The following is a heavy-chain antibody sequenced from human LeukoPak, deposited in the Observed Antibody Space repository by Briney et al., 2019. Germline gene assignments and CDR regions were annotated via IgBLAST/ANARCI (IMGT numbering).Heavy chain of an antibody. CDR3: ARVNTTSWYLGGPIDY. Sequence: GGSLRLSCAASGFTFSTFAMYWVRRAPGKGLEYVSAITSDGGTTYYANSVKDRFTISRDNSKNTLYLQMDSLRDEDMAVYYRARVNTTSWYLGGPIDYWGQGTPVTVSS. V-gene: IGHV3-64*01. CDR2: ITSDGGTT. CDR1: GFTFSTFA. J-gene: IGHJ4*02. D-gene: IGHD6-13*01.